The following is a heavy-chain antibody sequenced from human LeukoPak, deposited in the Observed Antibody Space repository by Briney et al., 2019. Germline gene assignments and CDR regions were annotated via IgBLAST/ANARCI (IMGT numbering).Heavy chain of an antibody. V-gene: IGHV4-59*01. D-gene: IGHD3-22*01. J-gene: IGHJ4*02. CDR2: IYYSGST. Sequence: PSETLSLTCTVSGGSISSYYWSWIRQPPGKGLEWIGYIYYSGSTNYNPSLKSRVTISVDTSKNQFSLKLNSVTAADTAVYYCARAYYESSAYRHAVYFDYWGQGTLVTVSS. CDR3: ARAYYESSAYRHAVYFDY. CDR1: GGSISSYY.